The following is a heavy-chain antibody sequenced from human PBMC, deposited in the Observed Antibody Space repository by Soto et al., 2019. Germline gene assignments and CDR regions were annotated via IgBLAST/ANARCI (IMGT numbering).Heavy chain of an antibody. J-gene: IGHJ3*01. CDR1: GGTFRTES. D-gene: IGHD4-17*01. CDR3: ERGHEYGGNSTAFAV. CDR2: ILPFFGTA. V-gene: IGHV1-69*13. Sequence: QVHLVQSGAEVKKPGSSVKVSCKYSGGTFRTESINWVRQAPGQGLEWMGGILPFFGTADYAPRFQGRVTITADGSTTTAYMELSSLTSQDTAVYFCERGHEYGGNSTAFAVWGQGTMVNVSS.